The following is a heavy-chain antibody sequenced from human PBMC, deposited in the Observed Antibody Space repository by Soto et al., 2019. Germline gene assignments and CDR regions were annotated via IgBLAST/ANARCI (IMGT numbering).Heavy chain of an antibody. Sequence: ASVKVSCKAPADTFTSYYIHWVRQAPGHGLEWMGIINPNGGSTRFAQTFQGRITMTTDTSTSTVYMELRSLRSEDTAVYYCVKDRDSNSWTSRDVWGPGTTVTVSS. V-gene: IGHV1-46*01. CDR1: ADTFTSYY. CDR3: VKDRDSNSWTSRDV. CDR2: INPNGGST. D-gene: IGHD3-22*01. J-gene: IGHJ6*02.